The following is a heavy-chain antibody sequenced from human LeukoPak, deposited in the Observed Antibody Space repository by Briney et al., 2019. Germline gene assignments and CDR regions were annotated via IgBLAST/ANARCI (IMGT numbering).Heavy chain of an antibody. V-gene: IGHV3-21*01. CDR3: ATLGPTGGDFTYNLFEP. Sequence: GGSLRLSCAASGFAFSTYSMNWVRQAPGRGLEWVSCISSRSTYINYTDSVRGRFTISRDNAKNSLYLQMDSLRVEDTAVYYCATLGPTGGDFTYNLFEPWGQGTLVTVSS. CDR1: GFAFSTYS. J-gene: IGHJ5*02. CDR2: ISSRSTYI. D-gene: IGHD2-21*02.